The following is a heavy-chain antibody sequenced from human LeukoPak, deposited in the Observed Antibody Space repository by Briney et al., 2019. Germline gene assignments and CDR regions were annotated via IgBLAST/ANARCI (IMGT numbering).Heavy chain of an antibody. V-gene: IGHV3-23*01. J-gene: IGHJ6*02. Sequence: PGGSLRLSGAASGFTFSSYAMSWVRQAPGKGLEWASAISGSGGSTYYADSVKGRFTISRDSSKNTLYLQMNSLRAEDTGVYYXXXXXXXXXXXXYYYGMDVWGQGTTVTVSS. CDR1: GFTFSSYA. CDR3: XXXXXXXXXXXYYYGMDV. CDR2: ISGSGGST.